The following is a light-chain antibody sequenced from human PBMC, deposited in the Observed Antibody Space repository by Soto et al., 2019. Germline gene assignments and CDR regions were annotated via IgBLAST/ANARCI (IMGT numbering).Light chain of an antibody. CDR2: DNN. J-gene: IGLJ2*01. Sequence: QSVLTQPPSVSAAPGQKVTISCSGSSSNIGNNYVSWYQQLPGTAPKLLIYDNNKRPSGIPDRFSGSKSGTSATLGITGLXTGDXAXXXCGTWDSSLSAGVFGGGTKVTVL. CDR3: GTWDSSLSAGV. V-gene: IGLV1-51*01. CDR1: SSNIGNNY.